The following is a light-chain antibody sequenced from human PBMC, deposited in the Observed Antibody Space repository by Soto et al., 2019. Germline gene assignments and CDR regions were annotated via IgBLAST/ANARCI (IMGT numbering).Light chain of an antibody. CDR3: QQTRSGIT. V-gene: IGKV1-39*01. J-gene: IGKJ5*01. Sequence: DIQLTQSPPSLSATVGDRVTITCRASQTIDSYLNWFQQKPGMAPKHLIYAASKLQSGVPSRFRGSGSGTDFTLTIDTLQPDDFASYYCQQTRSGITFGQGTRLEIK. CDR2: AAS. CDR1: QTIDSY.